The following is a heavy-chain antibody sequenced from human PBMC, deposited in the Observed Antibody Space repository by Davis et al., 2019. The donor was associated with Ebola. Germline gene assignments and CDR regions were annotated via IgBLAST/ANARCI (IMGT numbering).Heavy chain of an antibody. CDR3: ASYIVATGTLDY. D-gene: IGHD5-12*01. J-gene: IGHJ4*02. CDR1: GFTFSSYA. V-gene: IGHV3-48*03. CDR2: ISSSGGTI. Sequence: GESLKISCAASGFTFSSYAMNWVRQAPGKGLEWVSYISSSGGTIYYADSVKGRFTISRDNAKNSLYLQMNSLRAEDTAVYYCASYIVATGTLDYWGQGTLVTVSS.